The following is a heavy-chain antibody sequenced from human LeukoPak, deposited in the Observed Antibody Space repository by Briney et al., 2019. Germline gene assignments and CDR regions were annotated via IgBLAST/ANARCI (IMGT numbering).Heavy chain of an antibody. CDR2: IYYSGST. Sequence: SETLSLTCTVSGGSINNYYWTWIRQPPGKGLEWIGYIYYSGSTNYNPSLKSRVTISVDTSKNQFSLKLSSVTAADTAVYYCARGPSDYDFLSGWGPAQWGQGSLVTVSS. CDR1: GGSINNYY. V-gene: IGHV4-59*01. CDR3: ARGPSDYDFLSGWGPAQ. D-gene: IGHD3-3*01. J-gene: IGHJ4*02.